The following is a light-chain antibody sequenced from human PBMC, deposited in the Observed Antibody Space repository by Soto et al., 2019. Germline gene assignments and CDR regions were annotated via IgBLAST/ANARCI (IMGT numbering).Light chain of an antibody. CDR2: GVS. CDR3: SSYTSSNTLV. V-gene: IGLV2-14*01. Sequence: QSVLTQPASVSGSPGQSITVSCTGTSSDVGGYNYVSWYQQHPGKAPKLMIYGVSNRPSGISNRFSGSKSGNTASLTISGLQAEDEADYYCSSYTSSNTLVFGGGTKLTVL. CDR1: SSDVGGYNY. J-gene: IGLJ2*01.